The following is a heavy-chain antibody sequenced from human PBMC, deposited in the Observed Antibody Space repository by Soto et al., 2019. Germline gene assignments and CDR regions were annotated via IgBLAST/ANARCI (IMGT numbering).Heavy chain of an antibody. D-gene: IGHD3-22*01. CDR1: GFTFSSYA. CDR3: ARGIHYYASHGYGPGAY. J-gene: IGHJ4*02. V-gene: IGHV3-33*01. Sequence: QVQLVESGGGVVQPGGSLRLSCAASGFTFSSYAMHWVRQAPGKGLEWMAVIWYDGSRKHYADSLKGRFTISRDNPKNTLYLEMNSLRVEDTAVYYFARGIHYYASHGYGPGAYWGQGTLVSVSS. CDR2: IWYDGSRK.